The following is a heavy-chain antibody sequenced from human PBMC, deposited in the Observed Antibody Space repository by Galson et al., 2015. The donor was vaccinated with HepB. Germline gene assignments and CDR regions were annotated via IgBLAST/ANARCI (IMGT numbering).Heavy chain of an antibody. CDR3: ARTFYFDY. Sequence: SLRLSCAASGFIFSTYTFNWVRRAPGKDLEWISYISSTGTTIYYADSVRGRFTISRDNSKDTLYLQMNSLRAEDTAVYYCARTFYFDYWGQGTPVTVSS. CDR1: GFIFSTYT. CDR2: ISSTGTTI. J-gene: IGHJ4*02. V-gene: IGHV3-48*01.